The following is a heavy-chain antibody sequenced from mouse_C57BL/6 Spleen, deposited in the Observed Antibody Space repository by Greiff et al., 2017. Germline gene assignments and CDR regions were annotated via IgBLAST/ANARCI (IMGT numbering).Heavy chain of an antibody. D-gene: IGHD1-1*01. CDR1: GYTFTSYW. V-gene: IGHV1-55*01. CDR3: ARAAYYGSSPMDY. CDR2: IYPGSGST. Sequence: QFQLQQPGAELVKPGASVKMSCKASGYTFTSYWITWVKQRPGQGLEWIGDIYPGSGSTNYNEKFKSKATLTVDTSSSTAYMQLSSLTSEDSAVYYCARAAYYGSSPMDYWGQGTSVTVAS. J-gene: IGHJ4*01.